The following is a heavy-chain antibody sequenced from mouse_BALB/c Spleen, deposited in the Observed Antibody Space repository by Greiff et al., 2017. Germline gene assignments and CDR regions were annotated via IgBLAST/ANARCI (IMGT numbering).Heavy chain of an antibody. V-gene: IGHV7-3*02. J-gene: IGHJ4*01. CDR3: ARGFYYGNYDYAMDY. Sequence: EVKLMESGGGLVQPGGSLRLSCATSGFTFTDYYMSWVRQPPGKALEWLGFIRNKANGYTTEYSASVKGRFTISRDNSQSILYLQMNTLRAEDSATYYCARGFYYGNYDYAMDYWGQGTSVTVSA. D-gene: IGHD2-1*01. CDR1: GFTFTDYY. CDR2: IRNKANGYTT.